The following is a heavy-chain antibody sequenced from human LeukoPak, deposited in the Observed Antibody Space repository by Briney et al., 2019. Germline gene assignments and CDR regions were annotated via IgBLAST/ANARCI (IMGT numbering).Heavy chain of an antibody. Sequence: PSETLSLTCGVEVGSFTGFYWSWVRQSPGKGLEWIGDINHSGFTDYNPSLKSRVTLSVDTSKNQFSLKLSSVTAADTAVYYCARGAYYYDSSGLSKNWFDPWGQGTLVTVSS. CDR2: INHSGFT. CDR1: VGSFTGFY. V-gene: IGHV4-34*01. D-gene: IGHD3-22*01. CDR3: ARGAYYYDSSGLSKNWFDP. J-gene: IGHJ5*02.